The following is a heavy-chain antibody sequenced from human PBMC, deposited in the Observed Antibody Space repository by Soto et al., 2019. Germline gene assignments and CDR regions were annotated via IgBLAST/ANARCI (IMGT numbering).Heavy chain of an antibody. D-gene: IGHD1-26*01. Sequence: GGYLRLSCAASGFTFSSYAMHWVRQAPGKGLEWVAVISYDGSNKYYADSVKGRFTISRDNSKNTLYLQMNSLRAEDTAVYYCARDAVRSYTTYYYYGMDVWGQGTTVTVSS. V-gene: IGHV3-30-3*01. CDR3: ARDAVRSYTTYYYYGMDV. CDR2: ISYDGSNK. CDR1: GFTFSSYA. J-gene: IGHJ6*02.